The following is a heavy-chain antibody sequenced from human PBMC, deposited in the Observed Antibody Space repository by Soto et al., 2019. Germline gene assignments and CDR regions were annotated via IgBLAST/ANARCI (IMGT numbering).Heavy chain of an antibody. J-gene: IGHJ5*02. CDR3: AAGDYEGWFDP. V-gene: IGHV4-31*03. CDR2: IYYSGST. CDR1: SGSISSGGYY. Sequence: QVQLQESGPGLVKPSQTLSLTCTVSSGSISSGGYYWSWIRQHPGKGLEWIGYIYYSGSTYYNPPLKSRVTISVDTSKNQFSLKLSSVTAADTAVYYCAAGDYEGWFDPWGQGTLVTVSS. D-gene: IGHD4-17*01.